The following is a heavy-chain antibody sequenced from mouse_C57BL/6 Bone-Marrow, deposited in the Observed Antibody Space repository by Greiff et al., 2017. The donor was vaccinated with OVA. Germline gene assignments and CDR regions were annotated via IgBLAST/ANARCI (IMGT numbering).Heavy chain of an antibody. V-gene: IGHV1-55*01. Sequence: QVQLQQPGAELVKPGASVKMSCTASGYTFTSYWITWVKQRPGQGLEWIGDIYPGSGSTNYNEKFKSKATLTVDTSSSTADMQLSSLTSEDSAVYYGARSYYGSSSWFAYWGRGTLVTVSA. CDR1: GYTFTSYW. J-gene: IGHJ3*01. D-gene: IGHD1-1*01. CDR3: ARSYYGSSSWFAY. CDR2: IYPGSGST.